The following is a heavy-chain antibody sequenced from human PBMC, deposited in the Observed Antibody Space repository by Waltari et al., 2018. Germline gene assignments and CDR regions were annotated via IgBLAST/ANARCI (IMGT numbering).Heavy chain of an antibody. J-gene: IGHJ2*01. CDR1: GGSFSGYY. Sequence: QVQLQQWGAGLLKPSETLSLTCAVYGGSFSGYYWRWIRQPPGKGLEWIGEINHSGSTNYNPSLKSRVTISVDTSKNQFSLKLSSVTAADTAVYYCARDLTVAGTDWYFDLWGRGTLVTVSS. CDR3: ARDLTVAGTDWYFDL. CDR2: INHSGST. D-gene: IGHD6-19*01. V-gene: IGHV4-34*01.